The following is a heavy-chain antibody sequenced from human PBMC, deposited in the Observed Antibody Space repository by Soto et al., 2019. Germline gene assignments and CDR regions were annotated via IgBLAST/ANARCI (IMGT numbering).Heavy chain of an antibody. V-gene: IGHV4-59*08. J-gene: IGHJ6*03. CDR3: ARRAAAGKPYYYYYMDV. CDR2: IYYSGST. D-gene: IGHD6-13*01. CDR1: GFSISSYY. Sequence: SETLSLTCTVSGFSISSYYWSWIRQPPGKGLEWIGYIYYSGSTNYNPSLKSRVTISVDTSKNQFSLKLSSVTAADTAVYYCARRAAAGKPYYYYYMDVWGKGTTVTVSS.